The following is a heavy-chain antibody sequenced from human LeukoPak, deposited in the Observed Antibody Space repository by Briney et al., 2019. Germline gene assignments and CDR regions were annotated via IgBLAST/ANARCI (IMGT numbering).Heavy chain of an antibody. CDR1: GGSISNYY. Sequence: SETLSLTCTVSGGSISNYYWSWIRQSPVKGLEWIGFIYYSGSTNYNPSLKSRVTISVDTSKNQFSLKLTSMTAADTAVYYCARGWSSSGTIDYWGQGTLVTVSS. V-gene: IGHV4-59*12. CDR3: ARGWSSSGTIDY. J-gene: IGHJ4*02. CDR2: IYYSGST. D-gene: IGHD6-19*01.